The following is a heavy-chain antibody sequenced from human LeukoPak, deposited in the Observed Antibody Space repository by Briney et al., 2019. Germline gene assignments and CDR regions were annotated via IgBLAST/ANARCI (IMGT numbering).Heavy chain of an antibody. CDR3: ARRPNLLWFWVNWFDP. CDR1: GFTFSSYS. D-gene: IGHD3-10*01. V-gene: IGHV3-30*03. Sequence: GGSLRLSCAASGFTFSSYSMNWVRQAPGKGLEWVAVISYDGSNKYYADSVKGRFTISRDNSKNTLYLQMNSLRAEDTAVYYCARRPNLLWFWVNWFDPWGQGTLVTVSS. J-gene: IGHJ5*02. CDR2: ISYDGSNK.